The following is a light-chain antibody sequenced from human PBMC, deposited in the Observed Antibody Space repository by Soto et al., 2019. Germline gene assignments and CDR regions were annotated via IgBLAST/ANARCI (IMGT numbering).Light chain of an antibody. CDR2: EAS. CDR1: QTVRGNY. CDR3: QQYVNSPFT. V-gene: IGKV3-20*01. J-gene: IGKJ2*01. Sequence: FVLTRSPGTLSLSPGERATLSCRASQTVRGNYIAWYQQKPGQAPRVLIFEASRRATGTPDRFSGSGSGTDFTLTISRLEPEDFAVYYCQQYVNSPFTFGQGTNLEI.